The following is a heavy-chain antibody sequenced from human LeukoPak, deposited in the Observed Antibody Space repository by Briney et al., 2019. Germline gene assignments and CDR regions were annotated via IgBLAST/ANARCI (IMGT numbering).Heavy chain of an antibody. V-gene: IGHV3-30-3*01. J-gene: IGHJ4*02. CDR1: GFTFSSYA. Sequence: GGSLRLSCAASGFTFSSYAMHWVRQAPGKGLEWVAVISYDGSNKYYADSVKGRFTISRDNSKNTLYLQMNSLRAEDTAVYYCARDLLCFDYWGQGTLVAVSS. D-gene: IGHD2-21*01. CDR3: ARDLLCFDY. CDR2: ISYDGSNK.